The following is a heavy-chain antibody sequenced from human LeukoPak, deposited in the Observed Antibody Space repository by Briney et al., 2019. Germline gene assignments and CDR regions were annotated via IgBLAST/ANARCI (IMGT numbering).Heavy chain of an antibody. CDR1: VITFSSYA. CDR3: AKVHESSSWYEELDY. V-gene: IGHV3-23*01. CDR2: ISGSGGST. D-gene: IGHD6-13*01. J-gene: IGHJ4*02. Sequence: AGEFLRLSCAATVITFSSYALSWVRQAPWKGLEWVSAISGSGGSTYYADSVKGRFTISRDNSKNTLYLQMNSLRAEDTAVYYCAKVHESSSWYEELDYWGQGTLVTVSS.